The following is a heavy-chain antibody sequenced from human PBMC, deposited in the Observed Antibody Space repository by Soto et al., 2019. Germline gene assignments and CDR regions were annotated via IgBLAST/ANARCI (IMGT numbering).Heavy chain of an antibody. Sequence: ASVKVSCKASGGTFSSYAISWVRQAPGQGLEWMGGIIPIFGTANYAQKFQGRVTITADESTSTAYMELSSLKTEDTAVYYCNRVRLGVTTRYFDYWGQGTLVTVSS. CDR3: NRVRLGVTTRYFDY. V-gene: IGHV1-69*13. J-gene: IGHJ4*02. CDR2: IIPIFGTA. CDR1: GGTFSSYA. D-gene: IGHD4-17*01.